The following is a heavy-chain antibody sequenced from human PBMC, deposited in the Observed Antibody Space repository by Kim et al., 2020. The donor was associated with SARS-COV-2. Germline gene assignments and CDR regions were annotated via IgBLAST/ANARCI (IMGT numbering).Heavy chain of an antibody. Sequence: YYAESVKGRFTSSRDNAKNSLYLQRNSLRAEDTAVYYWARDVYLGYYFDYWGQGTLVTVSS. CDR3: ARDVYLGYYFDY. J-gene: IGHJ4*02. D-gene: IGHD1-20*01. V-gene: IGHV3-21*01.